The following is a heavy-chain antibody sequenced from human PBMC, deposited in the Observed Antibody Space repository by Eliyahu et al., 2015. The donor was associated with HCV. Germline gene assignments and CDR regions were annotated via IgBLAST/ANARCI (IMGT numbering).Heavy chain of an antibody. V-gene: IGHV4-59*01. Sequence: QVQLQESGPGLVKPSETLSLTCTVSVGSINSYXWXWIRQPPGKGLEWIGYIENSGSTNANPSLKSRVTISLDTXKNQFSLKLTSVTAADTAVYYCASGGGGIAVAGTGGWFDPWGQGTLVTVSS. CDR1: VGSINSYX. J-gene: IGHJ5*02. CDR2: IENSGST. D-gene: IGHD6-19*01. CDR3: ASGGGGIAVAGTGGWFDP.